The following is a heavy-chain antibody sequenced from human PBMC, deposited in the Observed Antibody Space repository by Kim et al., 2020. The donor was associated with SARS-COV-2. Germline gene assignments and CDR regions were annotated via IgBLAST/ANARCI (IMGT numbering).Heavy chain of an antibody. CDR2: ISYDGSNK. D-gene: IGHD3-10*01. V-gene: IGHV3-33*05. CDR1: GFTFSSYG. J-gene: IGHJ3*02. CDR3: ARDPFTMVRGVITIAFDI. Sequence: GGSLRLSCAASGFTFSSYGMHWVRQAPGKGLEWVAVISYDGSNKYYADSVKGRFTISRDNSKNTLYLQMNSLRAEETAVYYCARDPFTMVRGVITIAFDIWGQGTMVTVSS.